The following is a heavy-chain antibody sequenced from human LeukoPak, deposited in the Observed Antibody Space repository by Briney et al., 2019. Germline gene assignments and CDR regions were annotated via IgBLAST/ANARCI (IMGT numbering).Heavy chain of an antibody. CDR1: GGSISSGGYY. V-gene: IGHV4-31*03. CDR2: IYYSGST. J-gene: IGHJ3*02. D-gene: IGHD1-1*01. CDR3: ARGSFSTTGTTHPAGAFDI. Sequence: SETLSLTCTVSGGSISSGGYYWSWIRQHPGKGLEWIGYIYYSGSTYYNPSLKSRVTISVDTSKNQFSLKLSSVTAADTAVYYCARGSFSTTGTTHPAGAFDIWGQGTMVTVSS.